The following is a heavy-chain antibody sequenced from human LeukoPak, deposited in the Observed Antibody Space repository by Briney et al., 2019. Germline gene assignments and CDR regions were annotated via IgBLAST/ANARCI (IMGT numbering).Heavy chain of an antibody. CDR1: GFTFSSCA. J-gene: IGHJ4*02. CDR3: ARMREYSGNSYPNFDY. CDR2: ITGGGGTT. V-gene: IGHV3-23*01. Sequence: PGGFLRLSCAASGFTFSSCAMSWVRQAPGKGLEWVSTITGGGGTTYYADSVKGRFTISRDTSKNTLFLQMNSLRAEDTAVYYCARMREYSGNSYPNFDYWGQGTLVTVSS. D-gene: IGHD1-26*01.